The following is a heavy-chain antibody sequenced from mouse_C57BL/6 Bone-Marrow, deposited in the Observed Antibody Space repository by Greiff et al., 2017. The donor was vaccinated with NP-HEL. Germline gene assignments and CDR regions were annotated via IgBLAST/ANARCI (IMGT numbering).Heavy chain of an antibody. CDR1: GFTIKDYY. V-gene: IGHV14-2*01. CDR2: IDPEDGET. Sequence: VQLQQSGAELVKPGASVKLSCTASGFTIKDYYMHWVKQRTEQGLEWIGRIDPEDGETKYAPKFKGKATITADTSSTTAYLQLSSLTSEDTADYDCARRLLVAVVAPYYAMDYWGQGTSVTVSS. J-gene: IGHJ4*01. D-gene: IGHD1-1*01. CDR3: ARRLLVAVVAPYYAMDY.